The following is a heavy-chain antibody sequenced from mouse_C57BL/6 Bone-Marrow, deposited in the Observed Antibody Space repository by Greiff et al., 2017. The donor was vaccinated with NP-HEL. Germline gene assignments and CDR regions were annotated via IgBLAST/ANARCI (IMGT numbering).Heavy chain of an antibody. CDR2: IDPETGGT. CDR1: GYTFTDYE. J-gene: IGHJ2*01. CDR3: TRRNWDGGYFDY. V-gene: IGHV1-15*01. D-gene: IGHD4-1*01. Sequence: QVHVKQSGAELVRPGASVTLSCKASGYTFTDYEMHWVKQTPVHGLEWIGAIDPETGGTAYNQKFKGKAILTADKSSSTAYMELRSLTSEDSAVYYCTRRNWDGGYFDYWGQGTTLTVSS.